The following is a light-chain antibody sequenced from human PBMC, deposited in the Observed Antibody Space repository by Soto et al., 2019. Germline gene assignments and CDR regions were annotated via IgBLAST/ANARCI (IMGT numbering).Light chain of an antibody. V-gene: IGKV3-20*01. Sequence: EIVLTQSPGTLSLSPGERATLSCRASQSVSSSYLAWYQQQPGQTPRLLMYGTSNRATGIPDRFSGSGSGTDFTLTIRRLEPEDFAVYYCQQYGDSPRTFGQGTKVDIK. J-gene: IGKJ1*01. CDR1: QSVSSSY. CDR2: GTS. CDR3: QQYGDSPRT.